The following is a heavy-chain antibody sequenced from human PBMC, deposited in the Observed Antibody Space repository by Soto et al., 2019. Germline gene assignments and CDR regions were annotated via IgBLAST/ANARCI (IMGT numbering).Heavy chain of an antibody. CDR1: GFTFRNYA. J-gene: IGHJ4*02. CDR2: ISFDGSSK. CDR3: ARETVDAPFDY. Sequence: QVQLVESGGGVVQPGRSLRLSCADSGFTFRNYAMHWVRQAPGKGLEWVAVISFDGSSKYYADSVKGRFTISRDNSKNTLYLQMNSLRPDDTAVYYCARETVDAPFDYWGQGTQVPVSS. D-gene: IGHD2-21*01. V-gene: IGHV3-30-3*01.